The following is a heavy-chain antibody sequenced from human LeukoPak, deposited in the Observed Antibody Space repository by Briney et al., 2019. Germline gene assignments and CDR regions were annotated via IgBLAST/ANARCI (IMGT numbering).Heavy chain of an antibody. CDR3: ARVVQGGRDGSTPYGGLDY. J-gene: IGHJ4*02. CDR2: INHSGST. Sequence: PSETLSLTCAVYGGSFSGYYWSWIRQPPGKGLEWIGEINHSGSTNYNPSLKSRVTISVDTSKNQFSLKLSSVTAADTAVYYCARVVQGGRDGSTPYGGLDYWGQGTLVTVSS. D-gene: IGHD5-24*01. CDR1: GGSFSGYY. V-gene: IGHV4-34*01.